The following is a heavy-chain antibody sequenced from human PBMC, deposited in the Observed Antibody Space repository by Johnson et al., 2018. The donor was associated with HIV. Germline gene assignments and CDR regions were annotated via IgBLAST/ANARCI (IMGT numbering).Heavy chain of an antibody. D-gene: IGHD3-10*01. V-gene: IGHV3-66*01. J-gene: IGHJ3*02. CDR3: ARAHYGSGSLDI. CDR1: GFTVSSNY. CDR2: IYSGGST. Sequence: EVHLVESGGGLVKPGGSLRLSCAASGFTVSSNYMSWVRQAPGKGLEWVSVIYSGGSTYYADSVKGRFTISRDNSKNSLYLQMNSLRAEDTAVYYCARAHYGSGSLDIWGQGTMVTVSS.